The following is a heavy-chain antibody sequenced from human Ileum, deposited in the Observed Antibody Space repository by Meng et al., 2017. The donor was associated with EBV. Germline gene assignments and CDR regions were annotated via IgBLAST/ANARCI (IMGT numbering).Heavy chain of an antibody. CDR2: INSNAGNS. Sequence: LVHPLTELRKHGASVKFSCQDSGYTFRRHAMRWVRQPPGQGLEWMGWINSNAGNSTYAQGFTGRFVFSLDTSVSTAYLHINSLKTEDTAVYFCAREVGQGWYYFDYWGQGTLVTVSS. CDR1: GYTFRRHA. D-gene: IGHD6-19*01. V-gene: IGHV7-4-1*02. CDR3: AREVGQGWYYFDY. J-gene: IGHJ4*02.